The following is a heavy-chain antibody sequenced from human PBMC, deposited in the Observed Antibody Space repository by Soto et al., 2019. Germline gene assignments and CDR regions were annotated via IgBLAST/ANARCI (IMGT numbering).Heavy chain of an antibody. CDR2: INHSGST. CDR1: GGSFSGYY. D-gene: IGHD4-17*01. Sequence: SETLSLTCAVYGGSFSGYYWSWIRQPPGKGLEWIGEINHSGSTNYNPSLKSRGTISVETSKNQFSLKLSTVTAADTAVYYCARVVRATVTTVWYFDLWGRGTLVTVSS. V-gene: IGHV4-34*01. CDR3: ARVVRATVTTVWYFDL. J-gene: IGHJ2*01.